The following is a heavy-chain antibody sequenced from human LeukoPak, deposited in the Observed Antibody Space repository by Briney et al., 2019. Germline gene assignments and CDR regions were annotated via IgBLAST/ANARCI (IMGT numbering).Heavy chain of an antibody. CDR2: IYYSGST. J-gene: IGHJ6*03. V-gene: IGHV4-39*01. Sequence: SETLSLTCTVSGGSISSYYWGWIRQPPGKGLEWIGSIYYSGSTYYNPSLKSRVTISVDTSKNQFSLKLSSVTAADTAVYYCARHGNYYYYYMDVWGKGTTVTISS. D-gene: IGHD1-1*01. CDR3: ARHGNYYYYYMDV. CDR1: GGSISSYY.